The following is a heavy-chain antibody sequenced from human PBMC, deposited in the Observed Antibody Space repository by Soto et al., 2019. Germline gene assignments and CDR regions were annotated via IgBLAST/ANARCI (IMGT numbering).Heavy chain of an antibody. CDR1: GFTFGDSY. V-gene: IGHV3-11*06. J-gene: IGHJ5*02. CDR2: IIPLISCP. CDR3: VRGGGGGLFDP. Sequence: GGSLRLFCAGSGFTFGDSYMSWIRQAPGKGLEWLSYIIPLISCPSYADSVKGRFTISRDKAKRSLYLQMMSMRAEHTAIYYCVRGGGGGLFDPWGQGTMVTVS. D-gene: IGHD2-15*01.